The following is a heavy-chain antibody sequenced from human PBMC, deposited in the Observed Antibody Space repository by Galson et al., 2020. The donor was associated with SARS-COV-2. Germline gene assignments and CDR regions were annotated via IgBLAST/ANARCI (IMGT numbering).Heavy chain of an antibody. CDR1: GFTVSSNY. D-gene: IGHD6-19*01. CDR3: ARDSSGWFVVDY. CDR2: IYSGGST. Sequence: GGSLRLSCAASGFTVSSNYMSWVRQAPGKGLEWVSVIYSGGSTYYADSVKGRFTISRDNSKNTLYLQMNSLRAEDTAVYYCARDSSGWFVVDYWGQGTLVTVSS. J-gene: IGHJ4*02. V-gene: IGHV3-53*01.